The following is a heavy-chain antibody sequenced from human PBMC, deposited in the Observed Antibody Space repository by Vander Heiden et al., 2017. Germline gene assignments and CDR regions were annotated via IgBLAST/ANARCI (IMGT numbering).Heavy chain of an antibody. CDR1: GSTIRSYG. CDR2: ISYDGSNK. V-gene: IGHV3-30*18. D-gene: IGHD1-26*01. CDR3: AKDPYSGSYYYYYYGMDV. Sequence: QVQLVESGGGVLQPGRSLRLSCAAPGSTIRSYGMHWVRQAAGKGLEWVSVISYDGSNKYCADSVKGRFTISRDNSKNTLYLQMNSLRAEDTAVYYCAKDPYSGSYYYYYYGMDVWGQGTTVTVSS. J-gene: IGHJ6*02.